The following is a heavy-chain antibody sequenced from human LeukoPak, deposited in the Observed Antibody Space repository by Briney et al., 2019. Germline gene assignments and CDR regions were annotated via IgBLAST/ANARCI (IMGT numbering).Heavy chain of an antibody. CDR2: IYQSGST. Sequence: PSETLSLTCAVSGGSISNSNWWSWVRQPPGKGLEWIGEIYQSGSTNYNPSLKSRVTISVDKSKNQFSLKLSTVTAADTAVSYCARHWGQQLVFDYWGQGTLVTVSS. J-gene: IGHJ4*02. D-gene: IGHD6-13*01. CDR3: ARHWGQQLVFDY. V-gene: IGHV4-4*02. CDR1: GGSISNSNW.